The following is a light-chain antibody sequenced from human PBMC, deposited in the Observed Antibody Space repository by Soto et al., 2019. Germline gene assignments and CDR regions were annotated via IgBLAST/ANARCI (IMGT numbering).Light chain of an antibody. CDR1: QSVSSY. CDR3: QQRFNWPRFT. CDR2: DAC. V-gene: IGKV3-11*01. J-gene: IGKJ2*01. Sequence: EIVLTQSPATLSLSPGERATLSCRASQSVSSYLAWYQQKPGQAPRLLIYDACNRATGIPARFSGGGSGTDFTLTISSLEPEDFAVYYCQQRFNWPRFTFGQGTKLEIK.